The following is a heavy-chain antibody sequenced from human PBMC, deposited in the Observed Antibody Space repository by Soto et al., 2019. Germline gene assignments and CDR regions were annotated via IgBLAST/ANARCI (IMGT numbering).Heavy chain of an antibody. CDR1: GYSFTSYW. CDR2: IYPGDSDT. Sequence: PGESLKISCKGSGYSFTSYWIGWVRQMPGKGLEWMGIIYPGDSDTRYSPSFQGQVTISADKSISTAYLQWSSLKASDTAMHYCARHELGASIAARPATYYYYYGMDVWGQGTTVTVSS. CDR3: ARHELGASIAARPATYYYYYGMDV. V-gene: IGHV5-51*01. J-gene: IGHJ6*02. D-gene: IGHD6-6*01.